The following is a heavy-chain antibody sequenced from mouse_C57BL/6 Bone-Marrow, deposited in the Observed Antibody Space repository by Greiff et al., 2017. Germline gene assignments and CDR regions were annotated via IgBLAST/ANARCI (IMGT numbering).Heavy chain of an antibody. CDR1: GYTFTSYG. D-gene: IGHD1-1*01. V-gene: IGHV1-58*01. Sequence: EVQLQESGAELVRPGSSVKMSCKTSGYTFTSYGINWVKQRPGQGLEWIGYIYPGNGYTDYNEKFKGKATLTSDTSSSTAYMQLSSLTSEDSAIXFCGCYRAWFGDWGQGTLVTVAA. CDR2: IYPGNGYT. J-gene: IGHJ3*01. CDR3: GCYRAWFGD.